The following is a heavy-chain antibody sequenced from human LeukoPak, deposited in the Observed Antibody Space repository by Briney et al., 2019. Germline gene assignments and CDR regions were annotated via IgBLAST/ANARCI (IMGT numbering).Heavy chain of an antibody. CDR1: GGSISGYY. CDR2: INHSGST. CDR3: ARGGCSGGSCYSDFDY. J-gene: IGHJ4*02. D-gene: IGHD2-15*01. Sequence: SETLSLTCTVSGGSISGYYWSWIRQPPGKGLEWIGEINHSGSTNYNPSLKSRVTISVDTSKNQFSLELSSVTAADTAVYYCARGGCSGGSCYSDFDYWGQGTLVTVSS. V-gene: IGHV4-34*01.